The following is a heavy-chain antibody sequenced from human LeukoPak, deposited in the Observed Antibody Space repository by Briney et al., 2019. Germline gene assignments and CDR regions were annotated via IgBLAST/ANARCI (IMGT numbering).Heavy chain of an antibody. CDR3: ARDSETETGWYYYGMDV. D-gene: IGHD1-1*01. CDR1: GFTFSSYD. Sequence: QPGGSLRLSCAASGFTFSSYDMTWVRQRPGKGLEWVSGINNSGGTTYHADSVKGRCTISRDNSKNTLYLQIYSLISEDTAIYYCARDSETETGWYYYGMDVWGQGTTVTVSS. V-gene: IGHV3-23*01. J-gene: IGHJ6*02. CDR2: INNSGGTT.